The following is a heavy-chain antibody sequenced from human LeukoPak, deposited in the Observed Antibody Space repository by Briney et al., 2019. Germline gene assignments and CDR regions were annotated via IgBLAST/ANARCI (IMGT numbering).Heavy chain of an antibody. Sequence: GGSPRLSRAASGFLLSTNYMSWVRQAPGKGLAGVSVIYSGGSTYYADPVKGRFTISRDKSKKTLYLQMNSLRAEDTAVYYCARDSSRWDLYYYMDVWGKGTTVTVSS. CDR3: ARDSSRWDLYYYMDV. D-gene: IGHD6-13*01. CDR1: GFLLSTNY. V-gene: IGHV3-53*01. CDR2: IYSGGST. J-gene: IGHJ6*03.